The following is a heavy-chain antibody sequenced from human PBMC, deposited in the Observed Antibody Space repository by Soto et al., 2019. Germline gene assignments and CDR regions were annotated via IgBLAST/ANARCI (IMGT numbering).Heavy chain of an antibody. CDR1: GGSVSGGTQY. CDR3: ARGYRTSWYWFDL. V-gene: IGHV4-61*01. D-gene: IGHD6-13*01. J-gene: IGHJ2*01. CDR2: IYNSGST. Sequence: QAQLQESGPGPVKPSETLSLTCTVSGGSVSGGTQYWSWIRQPPGKGLEWIGYIYNSGSTNYNPSLTSRVTISVDTSKNQFSLKLSSVTAADTAVYYCARGYRTSWYWFDLWGRGTLVTVSS.